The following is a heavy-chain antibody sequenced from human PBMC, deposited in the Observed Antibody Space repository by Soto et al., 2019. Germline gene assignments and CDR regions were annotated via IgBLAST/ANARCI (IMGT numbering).Heavy chain of an antibody. V-gene: IGHV3-23*01. CDR3: AKDRRAGGNSAFYFDF. J-gene: IGHJ4*02. Sequence: GGSLRLSCAASGFTFSSYSMNWVRQAPGKGLEWVSSISATGGGTYYADSVKGRFTISRDNSHNTLYLQVHSLTAEDTAVYYCAKDRRAGGNSAFYFDFWGQGAQVTVSS. D-gene: IGHD3-16*01. CDR2: ISATGGGT. CDR1: GFTFSSYS.